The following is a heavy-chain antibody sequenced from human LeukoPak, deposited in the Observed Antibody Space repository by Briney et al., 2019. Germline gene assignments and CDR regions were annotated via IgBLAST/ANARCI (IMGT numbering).Heavy chain of an antibody. CDR3: ARGISTSGWLDY. Sequence: GGSLRLSCAASGFTFSSYAMSWVRQAPGKDLEWVSLLYSGGSTYYTDSVKGRFTISRDNSMNTLYLQMNSLRAEDTAVYYCARGISTSGWLDYWGQGTLVTVSS. CDR2: LYSGGST. D-gene: IGHD6-19*01. J-gene: IGHJ4*02. CDR1: GFTFSSYA. V-gene: IGHV3-53*01.